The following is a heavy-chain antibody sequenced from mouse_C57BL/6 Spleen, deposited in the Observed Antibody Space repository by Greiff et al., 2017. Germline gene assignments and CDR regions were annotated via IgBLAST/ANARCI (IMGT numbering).Heavy chain of an antibody. V-gene: IGHV1-85*01. CDR3: AKDDYYGTPYYFDY. CDR1: GYTFKSYD. Sequence: QVQLQQSGPELVRPGASVKLSCKASGYTFKSYDINWVKQRPGQGLEWIGRIYPRSGSTKYNEKFQGKATLTVDTSSSTAYLKLHSLTSEDSAVYYCAKDDYYGTPYYFDYGGQGTTLTVSS. D-gene: IGHD1-1*01. CDR2: IYPRSGST. J-gene: IGHJ2*01.